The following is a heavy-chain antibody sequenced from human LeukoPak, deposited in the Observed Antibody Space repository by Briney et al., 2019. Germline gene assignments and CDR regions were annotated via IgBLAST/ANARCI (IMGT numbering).Heavy chain of an antibody. Sequence: GGSLRLSCAASGFTFTNYWMHWVRQAPGKGLVWVSRIDIDGTGTSYADSVKGRFTISRDNAKNTVSLQMNSLRAEDTALYYCAKDIHYYYGSGSFDYWGQGTLVTVSS. J-gene: IGHJ4*02. V-gene: IGHV3-74*01. CDR3: AKDIHYYYGSGSFDY. CDR2: IDIDGTGT. D-gene: IGHD3-10*01. CDR1: GFTFTNYW.